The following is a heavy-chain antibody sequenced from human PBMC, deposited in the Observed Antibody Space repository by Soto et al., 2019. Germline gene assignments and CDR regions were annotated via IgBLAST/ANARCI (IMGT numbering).Heavy chain of an antibody. CDR2: IIPIFGTT. J-gene: IGHJ4*02. D-gene: IGHD4-4*01. V-gene: IGHV1-69*01. CDR3: ARVADSNFLY. CDR1: GGTFSSYA. Sequence: SVKVSCKASGGTFSSYAISWVRQAPGQGLQWMGGIIPIFGTTNYAQKFQGRVTITADESTSTVYMELSSLRSEDSAVYYCARVADSNFLYWGQGALVTVSS.